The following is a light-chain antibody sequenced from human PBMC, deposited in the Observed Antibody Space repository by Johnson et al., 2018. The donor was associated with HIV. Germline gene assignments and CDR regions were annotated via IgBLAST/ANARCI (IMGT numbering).Light chain of an antibody. CDR3: GTWYSSLSAYV. V-gene: IGLV1-51*02. CDR2: ENN. J-gene: IGLJ1*01. CDR1: SSNIGNNY. Sequence: QSVLTQPPSLSAAPGQKVTISCSGSSSNIGNNYVSWYQQLPGTAPKLLIYENNKRPSGIPDRFSGSKSGTSATLGITGLQTGDEADYYCGTWYSSLSAYVFGTGTKVTVL.